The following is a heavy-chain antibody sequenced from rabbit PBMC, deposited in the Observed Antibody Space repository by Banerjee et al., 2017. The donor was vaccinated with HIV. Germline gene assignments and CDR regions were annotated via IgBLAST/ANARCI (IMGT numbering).Heavy chain of an antibody. Sequence: QEQLKESGGGLVTPAGTLTLTCTASGSDISSYAISWVRQAPGKGLEWIGRIYPGIGTDYASWVNGRFTISRDNAQNTVSLQLNSLTAADTATYFCLRRWHSTDLWGQGTLVTVS. CDR2: IYPGIGT. V-gene: IGHV1S47*01. CDR3: LRRWHSTDL. D-gene: IGHD7-1*01. J-gene: IGHJ4*01. CDR1: GSDISSYA.